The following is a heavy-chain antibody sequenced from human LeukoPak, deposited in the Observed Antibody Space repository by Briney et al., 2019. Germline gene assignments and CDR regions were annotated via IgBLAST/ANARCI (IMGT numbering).Heavy chain of an antibody. J-gene: IGHJ4*02. D-gene: IGHD6-13*01. Sequence: GGSLGLSCAASGYTFTGYYMHWVRQAPGQGLEWMGWINPNSGGTNYAQKFQGRVTMTRDTSISTAYMELSRLRSDDTAVYYCARGPIKWQQLVLPLSYVSGRLDYWGQGTLVTVSS. CDR2: INPNSGGT. CDR1: GYTFTGYY. CDR3: ARGPIKWQQLVLPLSYVSGRLDY. V-gene: IGHV1-2*02.